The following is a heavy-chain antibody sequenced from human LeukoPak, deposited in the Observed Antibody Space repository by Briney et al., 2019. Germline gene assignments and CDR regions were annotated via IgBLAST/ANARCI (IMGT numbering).Heavy chain of an antibody. CDR2: ISGSGGST. Sequence: SGGSLRLSCAASGFTFSSYAMSWVRQAPGKGLEWVSAISGSGGSTYYADSVKGRFTISRDNSKNTLYLQMNSLRAEDTAVYYCAKQIWFGELLFLTIDYWGQGTLVTVSS. D-gene: IGHD3-10*01. CDR1: GFTFSSYA. CDR3: AKQIWFGELLFLTIDY. J-gene: IGHJ4*02. V-gene: IGHV3-23*01.